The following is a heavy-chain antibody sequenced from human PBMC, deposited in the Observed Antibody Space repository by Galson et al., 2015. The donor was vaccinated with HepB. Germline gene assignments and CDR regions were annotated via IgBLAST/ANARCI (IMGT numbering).Heavy chain of an antibody. V-gene: IGHV3-21*01. CDR1: GFTFSSYS. CDR2: ISSSSSYI. Sequence: SLRLSCAASGFTFSSYSMNWVRQAPGKGLEWVSSISSSSSYIYYADSVKGRFTISRDNAKNSLYLQMNSLRAEDTAVYYCAYNYDFWSGYVFSRQQVRSYGMDVWGQGTTVTVSS. J-gene: IGHJ6*02. CDR3: AYNYDFWSGYVFSRQQVRSYGMDV. D-gene: IGHD3-3*01.